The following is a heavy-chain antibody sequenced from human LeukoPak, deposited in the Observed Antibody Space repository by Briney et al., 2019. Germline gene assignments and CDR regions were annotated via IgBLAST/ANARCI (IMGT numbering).Heavy chain of an antibody. J-gene: IGHJ4*02. D-gene: IGHD6-25*01. CDR3: AKLPAGSSGWPLDY. CDR1: GFTFSSYA. CDR2: LSGSGGNT. Sequence: GGSLRLSCAASGFTFSSYAMSWVRQAPGKGLEWVSALSGSGGNTYCADSVKGRFTISRDNSKNTLYLLTNRLRAEDTAVYYCAKLPAGSSGWPLDYWGQGTLVTVSS. V-gene: IGHV3-23*01.